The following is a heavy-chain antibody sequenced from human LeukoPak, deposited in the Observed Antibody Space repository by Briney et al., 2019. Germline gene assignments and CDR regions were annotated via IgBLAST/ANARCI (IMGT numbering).Heavy chain of an antibody. J-gene: IGHJ6*02. CDR2: IYYSGST. V-gene: IGHV4-59*01. Sequence: SETLSLTCTVSGGSISSYYWSWIREPPGKGLVWIGYIYYSGSTNYNPSLKSRVTISVDTSKNQFSLKLSSVTAADTAVYYCARRPGTYYYYGMDVWGQGTTVTVSS. CDR3: ARRPGTYYYYGMDV. CDR1: GGSISSYY. D-gene: IGHD3-10*01.